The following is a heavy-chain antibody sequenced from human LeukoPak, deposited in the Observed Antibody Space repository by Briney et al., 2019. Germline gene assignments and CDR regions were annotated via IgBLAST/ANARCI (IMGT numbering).Heavy chain of an antibody. D-gene: IGHD3-22*01. CDR3: ARDWYDSSGYIRGLYLDY. CDR2: IYHSGST. Sequence: SETLSLTCTVSGGSISSGGYYWSWIRQPPGKGLEWIGYIYHSGSTYYNPSLKSRVTISVDRSKNQFSLKLSSVTAADTAVYYCARDWYDSSGYIRGLYLDYWGQGTLVTVSS. J-gene: IGHJ4*02. CDR1: GGSISSGGYY. V-gene: IGHV4-30-2*01.